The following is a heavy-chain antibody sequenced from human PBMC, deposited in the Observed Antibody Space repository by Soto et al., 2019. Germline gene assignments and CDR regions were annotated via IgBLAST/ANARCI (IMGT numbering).Heavy chain of an antibody. D-gene: IGHD6-19*01. CDR3: ARDGVRVEVAGNDY. Sequence: EVQLVESGGGLVKPGGSLRLSCAASGFTFSSYSMNWVRQAPGKGLEWVSSISSSSSYIYYADSVKGRFTISRDNAKNSRYLQMNSLRAEDTAVYYCARDGVRVEVAGNDYWGQGTLVTVSS. CDR1: GFTFSSYS. V-gene: IGHV3-21*01. J-gene: IGHJ4*02. CDR2: ISSSSSYI.